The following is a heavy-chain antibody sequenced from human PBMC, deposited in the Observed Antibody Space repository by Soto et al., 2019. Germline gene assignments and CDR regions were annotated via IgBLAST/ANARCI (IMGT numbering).Heavy chain of an antibody. Sequence: PSENLSLTCTVSGASITDSYWSWIRQPPEKGLEWLGYVYYSGIANYNPSLKSRATISRDTSKNEFSLKLTSVTAADTAIYYCARGDSDLAVSEAAYWGQGTVVTVSS. CDR1: GASITDSY. J-gene: IGHJ1*01. CDR2: VYYSGIA. CDR3: ARGDSDLAVSEAAY. V-gene: IGHV4-59*01. D-gene: IGHD2-15*01.